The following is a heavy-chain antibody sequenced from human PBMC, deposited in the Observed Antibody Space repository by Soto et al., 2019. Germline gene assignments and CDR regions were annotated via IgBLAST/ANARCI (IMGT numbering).Heavy chain of an antibody. J-gene: IGHJ4*02. D-gene: IGHD1-1*01. CDR2: IYDSGSN. Sequence: PSETLSLTCTVSGDSIGSYYWSWIRQPPGKGLEWIGYIYDSGSNHYNPSLESRLTISIDTSKNQFSLRLASVTAADTAVYYCARTLPNRQLFDSWSQGTLVTVSS. CDR1: GDSIGSYY. CDR3: ARTLPNRQLFDS. V-gene: IGHV4-59*01.